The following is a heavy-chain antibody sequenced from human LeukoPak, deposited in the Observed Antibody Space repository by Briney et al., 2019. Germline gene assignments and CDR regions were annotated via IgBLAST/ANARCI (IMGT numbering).Heavy chain of an antibody. CDR1: GGSISSSNW. Sequence: SETLSLTCAVSGGSISSSNWWSWVRQPPGKGLEWIGEIYHSGSTNYNPSLKSRVTISVDKSKNQFSLKLSSVTAADTAVYYCARDEWNDYVWGSYRSYYFDYWGQGTLVTVSS. V-gene: IGHV4-4*02. CDR2: IYHSGST. CDR3: ARDEWNDYVWGSYRSYYFDY. J-gene: IGHJ4*02. D-gene: IGHD3-16*02.